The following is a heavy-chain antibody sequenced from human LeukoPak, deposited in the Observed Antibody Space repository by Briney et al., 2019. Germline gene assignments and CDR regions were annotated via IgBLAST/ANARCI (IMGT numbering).Heavy chain of an antibody. D-gene: IGHD2-21*01. J-gene: IGHJ4*02. CDR2: VGGSASGT. Sequence: PGGALRLSCAASGFIFSTYTMSWVREAPGKGLEWVSTVGGSASGTFYADSVKGRFTISRDNSKNTLYLQINSLRAEDTAVYYCAKGGDGRYYSRADYWGQGTLVTVSS. V-gene: IGHV3-23*01. CDR3: AKGGDGRYYSRADY. CDR1: GFIFSTYT.